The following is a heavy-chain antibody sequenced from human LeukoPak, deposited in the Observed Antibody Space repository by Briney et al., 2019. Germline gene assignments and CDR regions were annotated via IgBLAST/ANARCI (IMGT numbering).Heavy chain of an antibody. CDR1: GFTFSSYG. CDR2: ISYDGSNK. Sequence: QTGGSLRLSCAASGFTFSSYGMHWVRQAPGKGLEWVAVISYDGSNKYYADSVKGRFTISRDNSKNTLYLQMNSLRAEDTAVYYCARDHSPIPYSLVGAPDYWGQGTLVTVSS. J-gene: IGHJ4*02. CDR3: ARDHSPIPYSLVGAPDY. D-gene: IGHD1-26*01. V-gene: IGHV3-30*03.